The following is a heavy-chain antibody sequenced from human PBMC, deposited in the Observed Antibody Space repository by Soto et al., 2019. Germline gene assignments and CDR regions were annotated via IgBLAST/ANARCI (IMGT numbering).Heavy chain of an antibody. CDR3: ARGDRYSGNFFDP. CDR1: GGSISMGDYS. V-gene: IGHV4-30-2*01. J-gene: IGHJ5*02. D-gene: IGHD1-26*01. Sequence: SEILSLTCTVSGGSISMGDYSWSWIRQPPGKGLEWIGYRFAGGGTDYNPALKSRGTISLGMSRNQLSLTLSSVTAADTAVYFCARGDRYSGNFFDPWGHGTLVPV. CDR2: RFAGGGT.